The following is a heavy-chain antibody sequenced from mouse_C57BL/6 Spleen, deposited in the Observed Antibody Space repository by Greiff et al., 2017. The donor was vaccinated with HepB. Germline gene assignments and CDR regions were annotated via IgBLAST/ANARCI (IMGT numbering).Heavy chain of an antibody. CDR1: GYSITSGYY. J-gene: IGHJ1*03. CDR3: AREDDYDEWYFDV. D-gene: IGHD2-4*01. V-gene: IGHV3-6*01. Sequence: DVQLQESGPGLVKPSQSLSLTCSVTGYSITSGYYWNWIRQFPGNKLEWMGYISYDGSNNYNPSLKNRISITRDTSKNQFFLKLNSVTTEDTATYYCAREDDYDEWYFDVWGTGTTVTVSS. CDR2: ISYDGSN.